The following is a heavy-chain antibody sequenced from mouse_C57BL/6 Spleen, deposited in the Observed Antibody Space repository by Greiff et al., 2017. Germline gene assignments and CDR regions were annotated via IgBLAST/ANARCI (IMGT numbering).Heavy chain of an antibody. D-gene: IGHD1-1*01. CDR3: ARSDHGSTVAWFAY. V-gene: IGHV1-69*01. Sequence: QVQLQQPGAELVMPGASVKLSCKASGYTFTNYWMHWVKQRPGQGLEWIGEIDPSDSYTNYKQKFKGKSTLTVDKSSSTAYMQLSSLTSEYSAVCDCARSDHGSTVAWFAYGGQGTLVSVSA. CDR1: GYTFTNYW. J-gene: IGHJ3*01. CDR2: IDPSDSYT.